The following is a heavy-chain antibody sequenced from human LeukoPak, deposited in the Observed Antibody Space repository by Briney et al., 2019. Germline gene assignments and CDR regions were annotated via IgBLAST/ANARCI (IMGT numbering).Heavy chain of an antibody. CDR1: GFTVSSNY. CDR2: IYSGGST. Sequence: GGSLRLSCAASGFTVSSNYMSWVRQAPGKGLEWVSVIYSGGSTYYADSVKGRFTISRDNSKNTLYLQMGSLRTEDTAVYHCARWYNSLDIWGQGTTVTVSS. J-gene: IGHJ6*02. V-gene: IGHV3-53*05. CDR3: ARWYNSLDI. D-gene: IGHD1-1*01.